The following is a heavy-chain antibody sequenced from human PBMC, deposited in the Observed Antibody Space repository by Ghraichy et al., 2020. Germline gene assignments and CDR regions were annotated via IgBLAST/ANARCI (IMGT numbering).Heavy chain of an antibody. D-gene: IGHD5-18*01. V-gene: IGHV4-59*01. CDR1: GGSLNIYY. CDR3: ASSKGYTYGTYHYYGMDV. Sequence: ESLNISCTVSGGSLNIYYWSWIRQTPGKGLEWIGYIYSSGTTSYNPSLKSRVTISIDTSKNQFSLKLNSVTAADSAVYYCASSKGYTYGTYHYYGMDVWGQGTTVTVSS. J-gene: IGHJ6*02. CDR2: IYSSGTT.